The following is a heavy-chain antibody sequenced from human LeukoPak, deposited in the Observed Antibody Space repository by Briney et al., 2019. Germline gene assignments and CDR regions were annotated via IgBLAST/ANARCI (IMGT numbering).Heavy chain of an antibody. CDR2: INHSGST. Sequence: PSETLSLTCAVYGGSFSGYYWSWIRQPPGKGLEWIGEINHSGSTNYNPSLKSRVTISVDTSKNQFSLKLSSVTAADTAVYYCARVDSGTTSLVYYYYYMDVWGKGTTVTVSS. J-gene: IGHJ6*03. V-gene: IGHV4-34*01. D-gene: IGHD1-7*01. CDR1: GGSFSGYY. CDR3: ARVDSGTTSLVYYYYYMDV.